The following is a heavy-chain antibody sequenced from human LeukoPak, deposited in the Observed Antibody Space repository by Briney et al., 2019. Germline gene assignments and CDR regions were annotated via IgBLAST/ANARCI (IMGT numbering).Heavy chain of an antibody. CDR3: ALDIVVVVAATRQRDYYFDY. CDR2: ISAYNGNT. V-gene: IGHV1-18*01. J-gene: IGHJ4*02. CDR1: GYTFTSYG. Sequence: WASVKVSCKASGYTFTSYGISWVRQAPGQGLELTGWISAYNGNTNYAQKLQGRVTMTTDTSTSTAYMELRSLRSDDTAVYYCALDIVVVVAATRQRDYYFDYWGQGTLVTVSS. D-gene: IGHD2-15*01.